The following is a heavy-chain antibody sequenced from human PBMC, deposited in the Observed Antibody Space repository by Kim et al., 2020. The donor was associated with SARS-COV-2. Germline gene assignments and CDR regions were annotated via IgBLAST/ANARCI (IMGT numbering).Heavy chain of an antibody. V-gene: IGHV3-30*18. CDR2: ISYDGSNK. CDR3: AKDQGYCSSTSCYTLDY. D-gene: IGHD2-2*02. Sequence: GGSLRLSCAASGFTFSSYGMHWVRQAPGKGLEWVAVISYDGSNKYYADSVKGRFTISRDNSKNTLYLQMNSLRAEDTAVYYCAKDQGYCSSTSCYTLDYWGQGTLVTVSS. CDR1: GFTFSSYG. J-gene: IGHJ4*02.